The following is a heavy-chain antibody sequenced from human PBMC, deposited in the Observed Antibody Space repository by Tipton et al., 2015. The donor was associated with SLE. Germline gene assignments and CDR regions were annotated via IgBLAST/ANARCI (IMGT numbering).Heavy chain of an antibody. CDR2: IYYSGST. Sequence: TLSLTCTVSGDSISSGSFYWGWIRQSPGKGLEWIGNIYYSGSTYYNPSLKSRVTISVDKSKNQFSLKVKSVTAADTAVYYCARDRHSSGWLALFDYWGQGTLVTVSS. V-gene: IGHV4-39*07. CDR1: GDSISSGSFY. J-gene: IGHJ4*02. D-gene: IGHD3-22*01. CDR3: ARDRHSSGWLALFDY.